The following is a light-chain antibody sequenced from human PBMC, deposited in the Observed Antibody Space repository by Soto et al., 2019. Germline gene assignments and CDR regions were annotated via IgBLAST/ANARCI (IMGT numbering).Light chain of an antibody. V-gene: IGLV2-14*03. CDR3: CSYADGSIYF. CDR2: YVD. CDR1: SRDVGAYDY. J-gene: IGLJ1*01. Sequence: QSVLTQPASVSGSPGQSITISCTGTSRDVGAYDYVSWYLQYPDKAPQLLIYYVDHRPSGVSSRFSVSKSVNTASLPISGLQAYDEGNYYSCSYADGSIYFFGTGTKLTVL.